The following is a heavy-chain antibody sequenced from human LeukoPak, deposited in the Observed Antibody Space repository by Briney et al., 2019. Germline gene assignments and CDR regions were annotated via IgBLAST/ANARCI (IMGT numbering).Heavy chain of an antibody. Sequence: PSQTLSLTCTVSGGSISSGGYYWSWIRQHPGKGLEWIGYIYYSGSTYYNPSLKSRVTISVDKSKNQFSLKLSSVTAADTAVYYCARGPGGYYDYVWGSHRETDYWGQGTLVTVSS. J-gene: IGHJ4*02. D-gene: IGHD3-16*02. CDR3: ARGPGGYYDYVWGSHRETDY. CDR2: IYYSGST. V-gene: IGHV4-31*03. CDR1: GGSISSGGYY.